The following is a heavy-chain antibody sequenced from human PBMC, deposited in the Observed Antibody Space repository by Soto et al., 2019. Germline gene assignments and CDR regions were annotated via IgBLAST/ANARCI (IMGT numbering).Heavy chain of an antibody. D-gene: IGHD3-9*01. V-gene: IGHV5-51*01. CDR2: IYPGDSDT. J-gene: IGHJ6*02. CDR3: ARGSKYDILTGYDSYYYYGMDV. Sequence: EVQLVQSGAEVKKPGESLKISCKGPGYSFTSYWIGWVRQMPGKGLEWMGIIYPGDSDTRYSPSFQGQVTISADKSISTAYLQWSSLKASDTAMYYCARGSKYDILTGYDSYYYYGMDVWGQGTTVTVSS. CDR1: GYSFTSYW.